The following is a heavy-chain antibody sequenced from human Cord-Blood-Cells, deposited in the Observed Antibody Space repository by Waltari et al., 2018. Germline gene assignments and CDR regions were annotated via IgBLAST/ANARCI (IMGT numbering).Heavy chain of an antibody. CDR1: GFTFSSYG. J-gene: IGHJ4*02. Sequence: QVQLVESGGGVVQPGRYLRLSCAASGFTFSSYGMHWVRQAPGKGLEWVAVISYDGSNKYYADSVKGRFTISRDNSKNTLYLQMNSLRAEDTAVYYCAKDQGSNYYFDYWGQGTLVTVSS. CDR3: AKDQGSNYYFDY. V-gene: IGHV3-30*18. CDR2: ISYDGSNK. D-gene: IGHD4-4*01.